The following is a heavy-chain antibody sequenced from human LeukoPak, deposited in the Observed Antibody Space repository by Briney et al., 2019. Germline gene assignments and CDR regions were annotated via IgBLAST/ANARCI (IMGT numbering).Heavy chain of an antibody. D-gene: IGHD6-19*01. CDR3: ARGPGVIAVAWLYFDY. J-gene: IGHJ4*02. CDR1: GGSLSFYY. CDR2: ISQNGDS. Sequence: SETLSLTCGVSGGSLSFYYWSWIRQSPGKGLEWIAEISQNGDSNYNMSLKSRVTISLDKSKNQVSLKLNSVTAADTAVYYCARGPGVIAVAWLYFDYWGQGTLVTVSS. V-gene: IGHV4-34*01.